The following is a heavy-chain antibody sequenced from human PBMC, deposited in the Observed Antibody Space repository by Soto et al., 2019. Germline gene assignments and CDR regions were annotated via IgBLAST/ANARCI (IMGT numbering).Heavy chain of an antibody. CDR1: GYSISHVY. J-gene: IGHJ2*01. V-gene: IGHV4-4*07. CDR2: VSASART. D-gene: IGHD3-16*01. CDR3: ETGMGRYFDL. Sequence: QVQLQESGPGLVKPSETLSLPCTVSGYSISHVYWSWIRQPAGKGLESLGRVSASARTNYNPSLQSRVSMSLDTSKNQFSLRLTSVSAADTAVYFCETGMGRYFDLWGRGTLVIVSS.